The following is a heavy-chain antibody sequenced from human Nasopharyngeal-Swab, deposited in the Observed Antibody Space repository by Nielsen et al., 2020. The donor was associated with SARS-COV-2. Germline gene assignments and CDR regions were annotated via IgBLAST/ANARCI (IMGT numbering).Heavy chain of an antibody. J-gene: IGHJ3*02. V-gene: IGHV4-39*01. D-gene: IGHD3-9*01. CDR3: ARCSSYYDILTGYSGRHDAFDI. Sequence: SETLSLTCTVSGGSISSSSYYWGWIRQPPGKGLEWIGSIYYSGGTYYNPSLKSRVTISVDTSKNQFSLKLSSVTAADTAVYYCARCSSYYDILTGYSGRHDAFDIWGQGTMVTVSS. CDR2: IYYSGGT. CDR1: GGSISSSSYY.